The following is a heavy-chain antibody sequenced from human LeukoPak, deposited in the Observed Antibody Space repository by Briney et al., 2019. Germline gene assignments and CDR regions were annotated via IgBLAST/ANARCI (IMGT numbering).Heavy chain of an antibody. CDR3: ARDGYTSDAFDI. V-gene: IGHV3-11*01. CDR1: VFTFSDYY. D-gene: IGHD5-24*01. CDR2: IGSSGSII. J-gene: IGHJ3*02. Sequence: GGSLRLSCAASVFTFSDYYMSWIRQAPGKGLEWVSYIGSSGSIIYYADSVKGRFTISRDNAKNSLYLQMNSLRAEDTAVYYCARDGYTSDAFDIWGQGTMVTVSS.